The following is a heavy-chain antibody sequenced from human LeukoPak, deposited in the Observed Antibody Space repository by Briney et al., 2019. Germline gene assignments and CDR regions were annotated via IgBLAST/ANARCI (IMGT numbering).Heavy chain of an antibody. D-gene: IGHD4-17*01. V-gene: IGHV1-69*13. Sequence: SVKVSCKASGGTFSSYAISWVRQAPGQGLEWMGGIIPIFGTANYAQKFQGRVTITADESTSTAYMELSSLRSEDTAVYYCARGRATTVTLDDAFDIWGQGTMVTVSS. CDR1: GGTFSSYA. CDR3: ARGRATTVTLDDAFDI. CDR2: IIPIFGTA. J-gene: IGHJ3*02.